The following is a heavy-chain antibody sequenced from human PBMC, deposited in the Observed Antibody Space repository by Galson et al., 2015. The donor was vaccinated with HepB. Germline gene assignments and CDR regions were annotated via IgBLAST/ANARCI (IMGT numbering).Heavy chain of an antibody. CDR1: GYSFTTYW. V-gene: IGHV5-51*01. D-gene: IGHD2-21*02. Sequence: QSGAEVKKPGESLKISCKGSGYSFTTYWIGWVRQMPGKGLEWMGIIYPGDSDTRYSPSSQGQVTISVDRSISTAYLQRSSLKASDTAMYYCARPSYCGGDCYLGDVDYWGQGTLVTVSS. CDR2: IYPGDSDT. J-gene: IGHJ4*02. CDR3: ARPSYCGGDCYLGDVDY.